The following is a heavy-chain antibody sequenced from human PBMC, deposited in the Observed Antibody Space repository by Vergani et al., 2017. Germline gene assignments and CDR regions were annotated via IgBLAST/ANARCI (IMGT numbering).Heavy chain of an antibody. CDR1: GFTFSSHA. CDR2: SKNTGDST. CDR3: GRGSDNYN. Sequence: VQLLQSEGAVVQPGGSLRLSCVASGFTFSSHALSWVRQGHGQGLEWVSSSKNTGDSTHYADSVKGRFTISRDNSKNTLYLQMNSLRVEDTAVYYCGRGSDNYNWGQGTLVTVSS. J-gene: IGHJ4*02. D-gene: IGHD5-24*01. V-gene: IGHV3-23*01.